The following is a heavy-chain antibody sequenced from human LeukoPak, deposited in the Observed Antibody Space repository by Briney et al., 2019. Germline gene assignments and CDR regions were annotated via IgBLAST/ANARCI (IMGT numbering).Heavy chain of an antibody. Sequence: PSETLSLTCTVSGGSISSSSYYWGWIRPPPGKGLEWIGSIYYSGSTYYNPSLKSRVTISVDTSKNQFSLKLSSVTAADTAVYYCARGLGLHRFDPWGQGTLVTVSS. V-gene: IGHV4-39*07. CDR3: ARGLGLHRFDP. CDR2: IYYSGST. CDR1: GGSISSSSYY. J-gene: IGHJ5*02. D-gene: IGHD5-24*01.